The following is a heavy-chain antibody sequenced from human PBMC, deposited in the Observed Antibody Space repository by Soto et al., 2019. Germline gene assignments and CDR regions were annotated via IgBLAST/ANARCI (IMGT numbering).Heavy chain of an antibody. Sequence: PXGSLSLSCTASGFAFSNYGIHWVRQAPGSGLEWVAVIWSDGTKKFYAGSVRGRFTISRDNSKNTIYLQMNSLRADDTGVYYCARVPYYYDRNGEIYYFDHWGQGSLVTVSS. CDR2: IWSDGTKK. CDR3: ARVPYYYDRNGEIYYFDH. CDR1: GFAFSNYG. V-gene: IGHV3-33*01. D-gene: IGHD3-22*01. J-gene: IGHJ4*02.